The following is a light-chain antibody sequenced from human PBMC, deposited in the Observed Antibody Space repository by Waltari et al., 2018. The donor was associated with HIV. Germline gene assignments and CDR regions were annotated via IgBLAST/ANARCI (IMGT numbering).Light chain of an antibody. CDR2: DAS. CDR3: QQFYTYPLT. V-gene: IGKV1-13*02. Sequence: AIQLTQSPSSLSACVGDRVNITCRVSQGISSALAWYQQKPGNAPKVLIYDASKLKSGVPSRFSGSGSGTDFSLTVSSLQPEDFATYYCQQFYTYPLTFGGGTKVEIK. J-gene: IGKJ4*01. CDR1: QGISSA.